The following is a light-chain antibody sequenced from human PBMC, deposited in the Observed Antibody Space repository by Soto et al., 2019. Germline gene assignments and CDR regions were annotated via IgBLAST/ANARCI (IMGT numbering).Light chain of an antibody. CDR2: KAS. CDR1: QSISSW. Sequence: DIQLTQSPSTLCASVGDCVPLTCLASQSISSWLAWYQQKPGKAPKLLIYKASSLESGVPSRFSGSGSGTEFTLTISSLQPDDFATYYCQHYNSYSEAFGQGTKVDIK. CDR3: QHYNSYSEA. V-gene: IGKV1-5*03. J-gene: IGKJ1*01.